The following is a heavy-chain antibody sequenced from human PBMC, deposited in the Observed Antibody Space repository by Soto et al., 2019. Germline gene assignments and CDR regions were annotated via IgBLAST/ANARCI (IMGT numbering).Heavy chain of an antibody. J-gene: IGHJ4*02. CDR2: IYSGGST. CDR3: ARDPSVRGLGELSFDHNDY. D-gene: IGHD3-16*02. Sequence: PGGSLRLSCAASGFTVSSNYMSWVRQAPGKGLEWVSVIYSGGSTYYADSVKGGFTISRDNSKNTLYLQMNSLRAEDTAVYYCARDPSVRGLGELSFDHNDYWGQGTLVTVSS. CDR1: GFTVSSNY. V-gene: IGHV3-66*01.